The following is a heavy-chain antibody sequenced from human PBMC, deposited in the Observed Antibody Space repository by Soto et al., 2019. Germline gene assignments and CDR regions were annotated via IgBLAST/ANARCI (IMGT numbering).Heavy chain of an antibody. V-gene: IGHV4-59*08. J-gene: IGHJ4*02. CDR3: ARFRLAPRYYFDY. D-gene: IGHD3-10*01. Sequence: PSETLSLTCSFSGDSVTSHYLTWIRQSPEKGLEWIGYMHYTGFSHYNPSLKSRLTISVDTSKNQFSLKLSSVTAADTAVYYCARFRLAPRYYFDYWGQGTLVTVSS. CDR2: MHYTGFS. CDR1: GDSVTSHY.